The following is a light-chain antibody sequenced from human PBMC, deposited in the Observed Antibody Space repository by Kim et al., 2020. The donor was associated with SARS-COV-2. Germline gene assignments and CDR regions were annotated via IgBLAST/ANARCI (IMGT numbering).Light chain of an antibody. Sequence: LSPGERATLSCRASQSVSSSYLAWYQQKPGQAPRLLIYGASSRATGIPDRFSGSGPGADFILTISRLEPEDCAVYYCQQYGDSRAFGQGTKVDIK. CDR3: QQYGDSRA. CDR1: QSVSSSY. V-gene: IGKV3-20*01. CDR2: GAS. J-gene: IGKJ1*01.